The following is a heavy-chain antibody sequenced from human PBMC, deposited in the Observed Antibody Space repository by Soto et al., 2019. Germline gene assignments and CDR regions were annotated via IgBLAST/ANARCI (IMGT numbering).Heavy chain of an antibody. CDR1: GFSFSGYG. V-gene: IGHV3-48*03. Sequence: GGSLRLSCAASGFSFSGYGMNWVRQAPGKGLGWISYISSSGSLIYYADSLKGRFTISRDNAKNSLYLQMNSLRAEDTAVYYCATTVTTVDYWGQGTLVTVSS. J-gene: IGHJ4*02. D-gene: IGHD4-17*01. CDR3: ATTVTTVDY. CDR2: ISSSGSLI.